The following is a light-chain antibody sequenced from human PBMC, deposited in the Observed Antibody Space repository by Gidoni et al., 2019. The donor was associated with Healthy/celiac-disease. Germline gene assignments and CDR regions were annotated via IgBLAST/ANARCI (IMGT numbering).Light chain of an antibody. CDR1: QDISNY. V-gene: IGKV1-33*01. CDR2: DAS. Sequence: DIQMTQSPSSLSASVGDRVTITCQASQDISNYLNWYQQKPGKAPKLLIYDASNLETGVPSRFSGSGSGTDFTFTISSLQTEDIATYYCQQYDNPMYTFXQXTKLEIK. CDR3: QQYDNPMYT. J-gene: IGKJ2*01.